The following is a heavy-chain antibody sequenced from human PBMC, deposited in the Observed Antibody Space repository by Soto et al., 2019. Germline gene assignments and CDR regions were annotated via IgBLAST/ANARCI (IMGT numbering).Heavy chain of an antibody. CDR1: GYSFTSYW. Sequence: PGESLRISCKGSGYSFTSYWIGWVLHMPGKGLEWMGIIYPGDSDTRYSPSFQGQVTISADKSISTAYLQWSSLKASDTAMYYCARRDILTGYIDYWGQGTLVTVSS. V-gene: IGHV5-51*01. J-gene: IGHJ4*02. CDR2: IYPGDSDT. CDR3: ARRDILTGYIDY. D-gene: IGHD3-9*01.